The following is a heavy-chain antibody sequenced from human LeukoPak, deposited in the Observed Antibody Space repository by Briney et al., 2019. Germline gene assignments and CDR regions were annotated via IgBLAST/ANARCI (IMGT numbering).Heavy chain of an antibody. V-gene: IGHV1-46*01. J-gene: IGHJ4*02. Sequence: ASVKVSCKASGYTFSTYNVHWVRQAPGQGLEWMGIINPGDSTTTYAQMFQGRVTMTRDTSTTTVYMELSSLRSEDTAVYYCVRASSGTKTRLDYWGRGTLVTVSS. CDR2: INPGDSTT. D-gene: IGHD1-7*01. CDR1: GYTFSTYN. CDR3: VRASSGTKTRLDY.